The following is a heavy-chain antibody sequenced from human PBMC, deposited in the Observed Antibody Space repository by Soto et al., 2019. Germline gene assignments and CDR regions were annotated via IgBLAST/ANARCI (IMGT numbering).Heavy chain of an antibody. CDR1: GFTFSSYG. V-gene: IGHV3-30*03. CDR3: TPRYSGYDEY. D-gene: IGHD5-12*01. Sequence: QVQLVESGGGVVQPGRSLRLSCAASGFTFSSYGMHWVRQAPGKGLEWVAVISYDGSNKYYADSVKGRFTISRDNSKNTLYLQMNGLKTEDTAVYYCTPRYSGYDEYWGQGTLVTVSS. J-gene: IGHJ4*02. CDR2: ISYDGSNK.